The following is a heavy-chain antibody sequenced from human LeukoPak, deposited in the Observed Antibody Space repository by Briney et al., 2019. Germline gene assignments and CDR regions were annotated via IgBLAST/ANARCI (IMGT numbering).Heavy chain of an antibody. CDR2: ICVCNGNS. Sequence: ASVKVSCKASGYIFINYGISWVRQAPAQGLEWMGWICVCNGNSDYAKKFEGRVNMTTDTSTTTAYMELRSLRSDDTAVYYCARIQFGGSTSRYYYYYTDFWGKGTTVTVSS. J-gene: IGHJ6*03. D-gene: IGHD3-3*01. CDR3: ARIQFGGSTSRYYYYYTDF. V-gene: IGHV1-18*01. CDR1: GYIFINYG.